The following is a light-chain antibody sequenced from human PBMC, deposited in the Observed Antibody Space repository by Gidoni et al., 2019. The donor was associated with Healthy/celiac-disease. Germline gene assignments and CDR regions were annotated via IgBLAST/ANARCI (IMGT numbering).Light chain of an antibody. Sequence: IVLTQSPGTLSLSPGGRATLSCRASQSVSSSYLAWYQQKPGQAPRLLIYGASSRATGIPDRFSGSVSGTDFTLTISRLEPEDFAVYYCQQYGSSTWTFXQXTKVEIK. J-gene: IGKJ1*01. CDR2: GAS. V-gene: IGKV3-20*01. CDR1: QSVSSSY. CDR3: QQYGSSTWT.